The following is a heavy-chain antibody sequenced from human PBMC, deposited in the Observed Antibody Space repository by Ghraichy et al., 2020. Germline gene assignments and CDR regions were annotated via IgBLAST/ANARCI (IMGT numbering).Heavy chain of an antibody. J-gene: IGHJ4*02. D-gene: IGHD1-26*01. CDR1: GFTFSGLW. CDR3: AGGGSSSSYYWHD. CDR2: IKADGSDK. Sequence: GGSLRLSCAASGFTFSGLWMTWVRQAPGKGLEWVANIKADGSDKYYVDSVKGRFTISRDNAKNSLYLQMNSLRAEDMAVYYWAGGGSSSSYYWHDWGQGTLVTVSS. V-gene: IGHV3-7*01.